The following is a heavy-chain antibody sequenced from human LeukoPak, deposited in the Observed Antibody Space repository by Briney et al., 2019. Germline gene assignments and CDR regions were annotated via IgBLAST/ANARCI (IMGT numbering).Heavy chain of an antibody. D-gene: IGHD2-15*01. J-gene: IGHJ6*02. Sequence: GRSLRLSCAASGFTFSSYAMHWVRQAPGKGLEWVAVISYDGSNKYYADSVKGRFTISRDNSKNTLYLQMNSLRAEDTAVYYCARDDGPIVVVVAASGWNYGTDVWGQGTTVTVSS. CDR2: ISYDGSNK. V-gene: IGHV3-30-3*01. CDR1: GFTFSSYA. CDR3: ARDDGPIVVVVAASGWNYGTDV.